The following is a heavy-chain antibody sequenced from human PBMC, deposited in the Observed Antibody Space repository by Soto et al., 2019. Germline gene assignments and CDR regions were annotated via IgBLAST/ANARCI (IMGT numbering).Heavy chain of an antibody. CDR3: ARYYFGSGNLGYYYYGMDV. CDR2: IIPIFGTA. V-gene: IGHV1-69*13. D-gene: IGHD3-10*01. J-gene: IGHJ6*02. CDR1: GGTFSSYA. Sequence: ATVKVSCKASGGTFSSYAISWVRQAPGQGLEWMGGIIPIFGTANYAQKFQGRVTITADESASTAYMELSSLRSEDTAVYYCARYYFGSGNLGYYYYGMDVWVQGTTVTVSS.